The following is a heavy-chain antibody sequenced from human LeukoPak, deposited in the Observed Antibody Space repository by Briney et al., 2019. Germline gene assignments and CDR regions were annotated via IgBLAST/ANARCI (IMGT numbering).Heavy chain of an antibody. V-gene: IGHV3-11*01. CDR3: ARDLPYGDYVDY. D-gene: IGHD4-17*01. CDR1: GFTFSDYY. J-gene: IGHJ4*02. Sequence: GGSLRLSCAASGFTFSDYYMSWIRQAPGKGLEWVSYISSSGSTIYYADSVKGRFTISRDNTKNSLYLQMNSLRVEDTAVYYCARDLPYGDYVDYWGQGTLVTVSS. CDR2: ISSSGSTI.